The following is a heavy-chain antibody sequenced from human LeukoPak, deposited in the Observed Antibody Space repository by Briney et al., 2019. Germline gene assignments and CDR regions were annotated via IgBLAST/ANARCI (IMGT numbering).Heavy chain of an antibody. CDR2: INPNGGGT. V-gene: IGHV1-2*04. CDR3: ARGFGSSWFDY. D-gene: IGHD6-13*01. Sequence: ASVKVSCKASGYTSTANYIHWVRQAPGQGLEWMGWINPNGGGTNYAQKFQGWVTMTRDTSISTLYMELSRLKSDDTAVYYCARGFGSSWFDYWGQGTLVTVSS. CDR1: GYTSTANY. J-gene: IGHJ4*02.